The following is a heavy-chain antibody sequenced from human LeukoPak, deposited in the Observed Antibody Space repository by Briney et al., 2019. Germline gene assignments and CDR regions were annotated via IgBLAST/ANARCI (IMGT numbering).Heavy chain of an antibody. Sequence: PVGSLRLSCVASGFTFSSYWMHWVRQAPGKGLVWVSRINSDGSSTSYADSVKGRFTISRDNAKNTLYLQMNSLRAEDTAVYYCARQAYQYYDFWSGYHDYWGQGTLVTVSS. V-gene: IGHV3-74*01. D-gene: IGHD3-3*01. J-gene: IGHJ4*02. CDR2: INSDGSST. CDR1: GFTFSSYW. CDR3: ARQAYQYYDFWSGYHDY.